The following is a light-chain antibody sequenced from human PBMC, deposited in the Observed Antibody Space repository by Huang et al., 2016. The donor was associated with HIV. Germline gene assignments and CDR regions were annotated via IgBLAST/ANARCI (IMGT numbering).Light chain of an antibody. J-gene: IGKJ2*01. Sequence: DIQMTQSPSSLSASVGDRVTITCQASQDISNYLNWYQQNPGKAPKLLIYDAFNLETCVPSRFSGSGSETDFTFTISSLQPEDIATYYCQQYGILPRTFGQGTKLEIK. CDR1: QDISNY. CDR3: QQYGILPRT. CDR2: DAF. V-gene: IGKV1-33*01.